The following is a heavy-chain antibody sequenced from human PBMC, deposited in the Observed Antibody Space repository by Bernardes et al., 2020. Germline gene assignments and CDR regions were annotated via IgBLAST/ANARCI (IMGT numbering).Heavy chain of an antibody. CDR3: AKDGYGSGSYYLPLDY. J-gene: IGHJ4*02. D-gene: IGHD3-10*01. CDR1: GFTFSSYG. V-gene: IGHV3-30*18. CDR2: ISYDGSNK. Sequence: SLRLSCAASGFTFSSYGMHWVRQAPGKGLEWVAVISYDGSNKYYADSVKGRFTISRDNSKNTLYLQMNSLRAEDTAVYYCAKDGYGSGSYYLPLDYWGQGTLVTVSS.